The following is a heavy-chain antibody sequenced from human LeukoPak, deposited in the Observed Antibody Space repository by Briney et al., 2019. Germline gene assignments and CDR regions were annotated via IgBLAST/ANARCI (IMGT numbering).Heavy chain of an antibody. Sequence: ASVKVSCKASGYTFTDYYIHWVRQAPGQGLEWMGWFNPDSGVTNSAQKLQGRVTMTGDTSISTAYMELNRLRSDDTAVYYCARDLLFGSGNSGDYMDVWGKGTTVTVSS. CDR2: FNPDSGVT. CDR1: GYTFTDYY. V-gene: IGHV1-2*02. CDR3: ARDLLFGSGNSGDYMDV. D-gene: IGHD3-10*01. J-gene: IGHJ6*03.